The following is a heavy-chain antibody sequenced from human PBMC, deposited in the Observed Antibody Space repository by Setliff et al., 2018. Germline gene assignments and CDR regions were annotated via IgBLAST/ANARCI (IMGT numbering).Heavy chain of an antibody. Sequence: SETLSLTCTVSGGSISSGDYYWSWIRQPPGKGLEWIGYIYSSGSTYYNPSLKSRVSISVDTSKNQFSLKLSSVTAADTAVYYCARDVFPYHYEGAFDIWGQGTMVTVSS. CDR2: IYSSGST. CDR3: ARDVFPYHYEGAFDI. CDR1: GGSISSGDYY. D-gene: IGHD3-22*01. V-gene: IGHV4-30-4*08. J-gene: IGHJ3*02.